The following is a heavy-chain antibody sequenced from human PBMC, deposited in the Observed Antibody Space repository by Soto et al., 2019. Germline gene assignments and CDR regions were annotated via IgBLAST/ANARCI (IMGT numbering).Heavy chain of an antibody. D-gene: IGHD3-3*01. Sequence: SETLSLTCTVSGGSISSGGYYWSWIRQHPGKGLEWIGYIYYSGSTYYNPSLKSRVTISVDTSKNLFSLKLSSVTAADTALYYCARGYYDPSPAYYYYYMDVWGKGTTVTVSS. J-gene: IGHJ6*03. V-gene: IGHV4-31*03. CDR1: GGSISSGGYY. CDR3: ARGYYDPSPAYYYYYMDV. CDR2: IYYSGST.